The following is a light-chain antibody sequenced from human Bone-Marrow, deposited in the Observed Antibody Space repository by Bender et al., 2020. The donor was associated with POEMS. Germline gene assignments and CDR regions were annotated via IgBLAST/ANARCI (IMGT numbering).Light chain of an antibody. CDR3: KSWGSNTAV. CDR1: KLGEEY. J-gene: IGLJ2*01. CDR2: QDT. V-gene: IGLV3-1*01. Sequence: SYELTQPPSVSVSPGQTATITCSGEKLGEEYACWYQQKPGQSPVVVIYQDTKRPPGIPERFSGSTSGNTASLTISGTQTMDEADYYCKSWGSNTAVFGGGTKLTVL.